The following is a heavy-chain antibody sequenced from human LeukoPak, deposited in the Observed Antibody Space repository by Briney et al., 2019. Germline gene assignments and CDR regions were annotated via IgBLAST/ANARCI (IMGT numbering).Heavy chain of an antibody. CDR2: ISSSSSYI. D-gene: IGHD2-8*01. J-gene: IGHJ6*03. V-gene: IGHV3-21*01. CDR3: ARDPLDIVLIPYYYMDV. Sequence: GGSLRLSCAASGFTFSSYSMNWVRQAPGKGLERVSSISSSSSYIYYADSVKGRFTISRDNAKNSLYLQMNSLRAEDTAVYYCARDPLDIVLIPYYYMDVWGKGTTVTVSS. CDR1: GFTFSSYS.